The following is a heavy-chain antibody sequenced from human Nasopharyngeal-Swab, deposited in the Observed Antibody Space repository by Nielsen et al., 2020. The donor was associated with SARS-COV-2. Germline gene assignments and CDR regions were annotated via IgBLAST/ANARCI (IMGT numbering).Heavy chain of an antibody. CDR1: GFTFSDYY. V-gene: IGHV3-11*05. D-gene: IGHD2-15*01. Sequence: LKISCAASGFTFSDYYMSWIRQAPGKGLEWVSYISSSSSYTNYADSVKGRFTISRDNAENSLYLQMNSLRAEDTAVYYCARDFGRQGSWGTDYWGQGTLVTVSS. CDR2: ISSSSSYT. J-gene: IGHJ4*02. CDR3: ARDFGRQGSWGTDY.